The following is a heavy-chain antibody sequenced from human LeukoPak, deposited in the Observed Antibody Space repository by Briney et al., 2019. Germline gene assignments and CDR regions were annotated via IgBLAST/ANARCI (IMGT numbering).Heavy chain of an antibody. CDR3: ARGSDFWSGYYDY. D-gene: IGHD3-3*01. J-gene: IGHJ4*02. Sequence: SETLSLTCTVSGGSISSYYWSWIRQPPGKGLEWIGYIYYSGSTSYNPSLKSRVTISVNTSKKQFSLKLSSVTAADTAVYYCARGSDFWSGYYDYWGQGTLVTVSS. V-gene: IGHV4-59*12. CDR2: IYYSGST. CDR1: GGSISSYY.